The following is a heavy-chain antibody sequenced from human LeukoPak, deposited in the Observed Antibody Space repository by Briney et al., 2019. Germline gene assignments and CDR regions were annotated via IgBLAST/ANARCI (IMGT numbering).Heavy chain of an antibody. CDR2: ISAGGDNT. Sequence: PGGSLRLSCAASGFPFSSYPMSWVRQAPGKGLQWVSAISAGGDNTYYTDSVKGRFTISRDNSKSTLFLQMNSLRAEDTALYYCARHDYGAYWGQGTLATVSS. CDR1: GFPFSSYP. CDR3: ARHDYGAY. J-gene: IGHJ4*02. D-gene: IGHD4-17*01. V-gene: IGHV3-23*01.